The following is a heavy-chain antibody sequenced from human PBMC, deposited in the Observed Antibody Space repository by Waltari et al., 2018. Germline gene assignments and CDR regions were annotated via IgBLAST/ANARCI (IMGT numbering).Heavy chain of an antibody. D-gene: IGHD2-15*01. CDR1: GDTLSEFS. CDR2: FDPEDGDT. CDR3: ATEVV. Sequence: QVHLIQSGSEVMKAGASVKISCKLAGDTLSEFSIHWVRQVPGKGLEWMGGFDPEDGDTIFAQKFQGRFSMTEDTSTNTAYMQLSSLTSEDTGVYYCATEVVWGQGTLVTVSS. V-gene: IGHV1-24*01. J-gene: IGHJ4*02.